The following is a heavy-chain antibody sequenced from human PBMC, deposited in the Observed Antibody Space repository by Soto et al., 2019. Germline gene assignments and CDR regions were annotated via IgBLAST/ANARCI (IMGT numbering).Heavy chain of an antibody. V-gene: IGHV4-4*02. Sequence: QVQLQESGPGLVKPSGTLSLRCAVSGDSVSSPYYWCWVRQPPGKGLEWIGEVFHTGTTSYNPSLRSRVTISMDKSINQFSLDLSSVTAADTAVYYCARSAGWYAIHAWGPGTLV. CDR3: ARSAGWYAIHA. CDR1: GDSVSSPYY. D-gene: IGHD6-19*01. CDR2: VFHTGTT. J-gene: IGHJ5*02.